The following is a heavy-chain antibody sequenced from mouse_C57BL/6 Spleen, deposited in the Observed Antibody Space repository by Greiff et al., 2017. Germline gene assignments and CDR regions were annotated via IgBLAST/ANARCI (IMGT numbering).Heavy chain of an antibody. J-gene: IGHJ2*01. V-gene: IGHV1-9*01. D-gene: IGHD2-3*01. Sequence: QVQLQQSGAELMKPGASVKLSCKATGYTFTGYRIEWVKQRPGHGLEWIGEILPGSGSTNYNEKFKGKATFTADTSSNTVYMQLISLTTEASAIYDCARLYDGYIDYWGQGTTLTVSS. CDR3: ARLYDGYIDY. CDR2: ILPGSGST. CDR1: GYTFTGYR.